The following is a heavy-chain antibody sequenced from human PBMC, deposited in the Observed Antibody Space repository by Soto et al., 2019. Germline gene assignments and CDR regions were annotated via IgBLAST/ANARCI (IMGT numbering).Heavy chain of an antibody. CDR3: ARDRRGRADGFIYYYGMEV. CDR1: GESVGRGTNY. Sequence: QVQLQESGPGLMQPSGTLSLICSVSGESVGRGTNYWSWVRQAPGRGLEWIGYIFDAATTNYNPSFERRVSISLDAAKTQVSLKLTSVTAADTAIYYCARDRRGRADGFIYYYGMEVWGQGTSVTVSS. CDR2: IFDAATT. V-gene: IGHV4-61*01. J-gene: IGHJ6*02. D-gene: IGHD3-10*01.